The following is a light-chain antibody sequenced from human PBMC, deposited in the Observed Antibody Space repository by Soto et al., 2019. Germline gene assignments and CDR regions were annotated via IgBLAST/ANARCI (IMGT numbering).Light chain of an antibody. Sequence: QSVLTQPPSVSAAPGQKVTISCSGSSSNIGNNYVSWYQQLPGTAPRFLIYDNNNRPSGIPDRFSGSKSGTSATLGITGLQTGDEADYYCGTWDSSLSAYVFGTGTKVTVL. CDR3: GTWDSSLSAYV. V-gene: IGLV1-51*01. CDR2: DNN. J-gene: IGLJ1*01. CDR1: SSNIGNNY.